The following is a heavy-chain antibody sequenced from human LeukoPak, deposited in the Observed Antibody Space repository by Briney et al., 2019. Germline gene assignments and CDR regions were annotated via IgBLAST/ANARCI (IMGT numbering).Heavy chain of an antibody. D-gene: IGHD1-26*01. J-gene: IGHJ5*02. CDR3: ARRKGARWFDP. Sequence: PSETLSLTCGVSGDSISSGGYCWSWIRQPPGKGLEWIGYIYYSGNTYYNPSLKSRVTISEDTSKNQFSLKLSSVTAADTAVYYCARRKGARWFDPWGQGTLVTVSS. CDR2: IYYSGNT. V-gene: IGHV4-30-4*07. CDR1: GDSISSGGYC.